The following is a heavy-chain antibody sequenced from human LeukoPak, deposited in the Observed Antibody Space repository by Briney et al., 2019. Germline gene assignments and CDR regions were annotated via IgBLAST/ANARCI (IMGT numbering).Heavy chain of an antibody. CDR2: ISGSGGST. CDR3: AKDLFPGGYYGSSGYYPNYFDY. Sequence: GGSLRLSCAASGFTFSSYAMSWVRQAPGKGLEWVSAISGSGGSTYYADSVKGRFTISRDNSKNTLYLQMNSLRAEDTAVYYCAKDLFPGGYYGSSGYYPNYFDYWRQGTLVTVSS. V-gene: IGHV3-23*01. J-gene: IGHJ4*02. D-gene: IGHD3-22*01. CDR1: GFTFSSYA.